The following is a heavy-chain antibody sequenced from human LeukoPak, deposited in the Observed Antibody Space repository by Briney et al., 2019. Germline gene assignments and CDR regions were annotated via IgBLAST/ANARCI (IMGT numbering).Heavy chain of an antibody. Sequence: ASVKVSCKASGYTFTSYDINWVRQATGQGLEWMGWMNPNSGNTGYAQKFQGRVTMTRNTSISTAYMELSSLRSEDTAVYYCARSAGRKKDTARGYYYYMDVWGKGTTVTISS. CDR1: GYTFTSYD. CDR2: MNPNSGNT. D-gene: IGHD5-18*01. CDR3: ARSAGRKKDTARGYYYYMDV. V-gene: IGHV1-8*02. J-gene: IGHJ6*03.